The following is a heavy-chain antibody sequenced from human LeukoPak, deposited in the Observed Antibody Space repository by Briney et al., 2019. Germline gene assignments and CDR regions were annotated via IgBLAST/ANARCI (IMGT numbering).Heavy chain of an antibody. D-gene: IGHD3-10*01. CDR2: ISAYNGNT. V-gene: IGHV1-18*01. CDR1: GYTFTSYG. Sequence: GASVKVSCKASGYTFTSYGISWVRQAPGQGLEWMGWISAYNGNTNYARKLQGRVTMTTDTSTSTAYMELRSLRSDDTAVYYCARGGPITMVQGVTRSPRWFDPWGQGTLVTVSS. CDR3: ARGGPITMVQGVTRSPRWFDP. J-gene: IGHJ5*02.